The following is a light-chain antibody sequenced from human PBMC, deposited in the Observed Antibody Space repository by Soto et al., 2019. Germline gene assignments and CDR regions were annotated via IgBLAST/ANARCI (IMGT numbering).Light chain of an antibody. CDR3: QQYGSSGT. CDR1: QSVSDS. CDR2: KAS. Sequence: DIVMTQYPSNLSASVGDRVTITCRASQSVSDSLAWYQQKPGKAPKLLIYKASTLKSGVPSRLSGSGSGTDFTLTISRMEPEDFAVYYCQQYGSSGTFGHGTKVDIK. V-gene: IGKV1-5*03. J-gene: IGKJ1*01.